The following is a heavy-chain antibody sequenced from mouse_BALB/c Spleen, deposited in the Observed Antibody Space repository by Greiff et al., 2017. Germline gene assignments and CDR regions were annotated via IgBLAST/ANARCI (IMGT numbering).Heavy chain of an antibody. Sequence: QVQLQQPGAELVKPGASVKMSCKASGYTFTSYNMHWVKQTPGQGLEWIGAIYPGNGDTSYNQKFKGKATLTADKSSSTAYMQLSSLTSEDSAVYYCARGPLYYFDYWGQGTTLTVSS. V-gene: IGHV1-12*01. J-gene: IGHJ2*01. CDR1: GYTFTSYN. CDR3: ARGPLYYFDY. CDR2: IYPGNGDT.